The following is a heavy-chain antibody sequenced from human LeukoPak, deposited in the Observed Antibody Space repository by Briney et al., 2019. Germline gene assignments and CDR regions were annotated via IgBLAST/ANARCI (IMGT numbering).Heavy chain of an antibody. CDR1: GYTFTSYA. D-gene: IGHD1-1*01. Sequence: ASVKVSCKASGYTFTSYAMNWVRQAPGQGLEWMGWINTNTGNPTYAQGFTGRFVFSWDTSVSTAYLQISSLKSEDTAVYYCARRNENDAFDIWGQGTMVTVSS. V-gene: IGHV7-4-1*02. CDR2: INTNTGNP. J-gene: IGHJ3*02. CDR3: ARRNENDAFDI.